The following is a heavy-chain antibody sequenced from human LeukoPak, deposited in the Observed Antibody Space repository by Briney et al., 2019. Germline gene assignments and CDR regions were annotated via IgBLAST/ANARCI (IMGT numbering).Heavy chain of an antibody. CDR1: GITLSSYA. Sequence: GGPLRLSCVASGITLSSYAMSWVRQAPGKGLEWVSTISDCGGSTYYADSVKGRFTTSRNNSGSTLYLQMNSLRVEDTAVYYCAKRIGDYWGLGTLVTVSS. V-gene: IGHV3-23*01. D-gene: IGHD2-15*01. CDR3: AKRIGDY. CDR2: ISDCGGST. J-gene: IGHJ4*02.